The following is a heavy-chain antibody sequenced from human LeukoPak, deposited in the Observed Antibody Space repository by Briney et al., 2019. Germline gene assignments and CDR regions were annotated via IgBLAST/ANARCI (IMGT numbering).Heavy chain of an antibody. CDR2: VGGSDGST. J-gene: IGHJ4*02. Sequence: GGSLRLSCAASGFTFSGYAMTWVRQAPGKGLEWVSGVGGSDGSTFYADSVKGRFTIPRDNSKNTLYLQMNSLRVEDTAVYYCAKVGGGRIAAAGSHYWGRGALVTVSS. CDR1: GFTFSGYA. D-gene: IGHD6-13*01. CDR3: AKVGGGRIAAAGSHY. V-gene: IGHV3-23*01.